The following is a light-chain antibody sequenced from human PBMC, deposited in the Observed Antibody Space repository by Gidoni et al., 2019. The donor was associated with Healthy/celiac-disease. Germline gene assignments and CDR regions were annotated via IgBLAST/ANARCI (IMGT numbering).Light chain of an antibody. CDR2: GAS. J-gene: IGKJ1*01. V-gene: IGKV3-20*01. Sequence: ESVLTQYPGTLSLSPGERATLSCRASQSVISSYLAWYQQKPGQAPRLLIYGASSRATGIPDRFSGSGSGTDFALTISRLEPEDFAVYYCQQYGSSPKTFGQGTKVEI. CDR1: QSVISSY. CDR3: QQYGSSPKT.